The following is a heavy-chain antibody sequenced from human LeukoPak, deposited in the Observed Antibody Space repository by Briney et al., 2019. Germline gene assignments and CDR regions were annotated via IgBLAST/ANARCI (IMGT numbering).Heavy chain of an antibody. CDR1: GYTFTSYG. V-gene: IGHV1-18*01. D-gene: IGHD3-22*01. CDR2: ISAYNGNT. CDR3: ARLNGYYDSSGYYLDY. J-gene: IGHJ4*02. Sequence: ASVKVSCKASGYTFTSYGISWVRQAPGQGLEWMGWISAYNGNTNYAQKLQGRVTMTTDTSTSIAYMELRSLRSDDTAVYYCARLNGYYDSSGYYLDYWGQGTLVTVSS.